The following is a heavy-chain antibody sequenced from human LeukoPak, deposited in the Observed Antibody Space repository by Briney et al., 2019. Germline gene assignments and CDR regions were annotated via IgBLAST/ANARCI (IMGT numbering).Heavy chain of an antibody. CDR1: GFTVSSNY. CDR3: ARDPGMGLNSSGWYQGFDY. CDR2: IYSGVST. Sequence: GGSLRLSCAPSGFTVSSNYMSWVRQAPGKGLEWVSVIYSGVSTYYADSVKGRFTSSRDNSKNTLYLQMNSLRAEDTAVYYCARDPGMGLNSSGWYQGFDYWGQGTLVTVSS. J-gene: IGHJ4*02. V-gene: IGHV3-53*01. D-gene: IGHD6-19*01.